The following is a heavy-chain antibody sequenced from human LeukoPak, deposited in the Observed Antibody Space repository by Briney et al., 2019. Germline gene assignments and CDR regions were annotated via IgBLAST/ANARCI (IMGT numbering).Heavy chain of an antibody. CDR1: GGSFSGYY. D-gene: IGHD3-22*01. Sequence: SETLSLTCAVYGGSFSGYYWSWIRQPPGKGLEWIGEINHSGSTNYNPCLKSRVTISVDTSKNQFSLKLSSVTAADTAVYYCARGDYYDSSGYYPPLFDYWGQGTLVSVSS. J-gene: IGHJ4*02. V-gene: IGHV4-34*01. CDR2: INHSGST. CDR3: ARGDYYDSSGYYPPLFDY.